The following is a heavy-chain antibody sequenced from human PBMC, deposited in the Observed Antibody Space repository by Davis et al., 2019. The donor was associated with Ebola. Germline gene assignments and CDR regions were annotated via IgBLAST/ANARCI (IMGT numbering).Heavy chain of an antibody. J-gene: IGHJ6*02. D-gene: IGHD1-26*01. CDR1: GYTFTSYG. V-gene: IGHV1-18*01. Sequence: ASVKVSCKASGYTFTSYGISWVRQAPGQGLEWMGWISAYNGNTNYAQKLQGRVTMTTDTSTSTAYMELRSLRSDDTAVYYCARDQNGESGGSYPGAYYYHGMDVWGQGTTVTVSS. CDR3: ARDQNGESGGSYPGAYYYHGMDV. CDR2: ISAYNGNT.